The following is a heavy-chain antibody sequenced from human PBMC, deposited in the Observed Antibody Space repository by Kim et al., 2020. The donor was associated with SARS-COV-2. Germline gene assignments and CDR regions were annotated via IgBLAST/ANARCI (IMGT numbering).Heavy chain of an antibody. D-gene: IGHD3-3*01. CDR1: GGSISSSSYY. V-gene: IGHV4-39*01. J-gene: IGHJ5*01. CDR2: IYYSGST. Sequence: SETLSLTCTVSGGSISSSSYYWVWFRQPPGKGLEWVGTIYYSGSTYNPSLRSRVAISVDTSKNQFSLKMSSVTAADTAVYFCKRAGASYTIFGVITYWF. CDR3: KRAGASYTIFGVITYWF.